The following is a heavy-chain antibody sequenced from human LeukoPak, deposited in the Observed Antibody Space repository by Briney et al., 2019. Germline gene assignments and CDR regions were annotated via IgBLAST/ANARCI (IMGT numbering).Heavy chain of an antibody. D-gene: IGHD5-24*01. CDR2: INPNSGGT. Sequence: ASVKVSCKASGHTFTGYYMHWVRQAPGQGLEWMGWINPNSGGTNYTQKFQGRVTMTRDTSISTAYVELSRLRSDDTAVYYCARAGDGYNPNFDYWGRGTLVTVSS. V-gene: IGHV1-2*02. J-gene: IGHJ4*02. CDR3: ARAGDGYNPNFDY. CDR1: GHTFTGYY.